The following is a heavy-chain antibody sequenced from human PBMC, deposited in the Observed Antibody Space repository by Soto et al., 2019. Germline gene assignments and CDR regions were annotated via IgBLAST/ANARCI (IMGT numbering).Heavy chain of an antibody. CDR3: ARAVRFFDY. J-gene: IGHJ4*02. D-gene: IGHD3-16*01. CDR2: INHSGST. Sequence: PSETLSLTCAVYGGSFSGYYWSWIRQPPGKGLEWIGEINHSGSTNYNPSLKSRVTISVDTSKNQFSLKLSSVTAADTAVYYCARAVRFFDYWGQGTLVNVSS. V-gene: IGHV4-34*01. CDR1: GGSFSGYY.